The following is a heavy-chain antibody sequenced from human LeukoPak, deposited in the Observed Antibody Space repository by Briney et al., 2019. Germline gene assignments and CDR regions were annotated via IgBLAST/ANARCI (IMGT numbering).Heavy chain of an antibody. Sequence: GGSLRLSCAASGFTFSSYWMSWVRQAPGQGLEWVANIKQDGREKYNVDSVKGRFTISRDNAKNSLYLQMNSLRAEDTAVYYCARGMSGGYSYGFIDYYYYYMDGWGKGTTVTVSS. J-gene: IGHJ6*03. CDR2: IKQDGREK. CDR1: GFTFSSYW. V-gene: IGHV3-7*01. CDR3: ARGMSGGYSYGFIDYYYYYMDG. D-gene: IGHD5-18*01.